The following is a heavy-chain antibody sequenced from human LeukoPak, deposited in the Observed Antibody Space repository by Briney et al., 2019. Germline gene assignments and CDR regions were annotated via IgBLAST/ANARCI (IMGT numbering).Heavy chain of an antibody. D-gene: IGHD3-3*01. CDR2: ITTSDGNT. V-gene: IGHV3-23*01. Sequence: GGSLRLSFAASGFTFSSHTMSWVRQAPGKGLEWVSTITTSDGNTYYADSVKGRFTVSRDNSKNTLYLQMNSLRAEDTAVYYCARDGGYDFWSGYYQDYWGQGTLVTVSS. CDR3: ARDGGYDFWSGYYQDY. CDR1: GFTFSSHT. J-gene: IGHJ4*02.